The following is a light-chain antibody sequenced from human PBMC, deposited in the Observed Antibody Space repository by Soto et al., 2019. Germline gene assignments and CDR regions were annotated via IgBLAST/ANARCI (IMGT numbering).Light chain of an antibody. CDR1: QSVRSN. Sequence: EIVRTQAPATLSVSPGERATLSCRASQSVRSNLAWYHQKPGQAPRLLIYDASNRATGIPARFSGSGSGTDFTLTISSLEPEDFAVYYCQQFSSYPLPFGGGTKVDI. CDR2: DAS. V-gene: IGKV3-11*01. J-gene: IGKJ4*01. CDR3: QQFSSYPLP.